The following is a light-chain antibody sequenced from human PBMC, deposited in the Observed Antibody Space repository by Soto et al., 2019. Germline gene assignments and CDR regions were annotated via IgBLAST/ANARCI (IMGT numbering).Light chain of an antibody. CDR2: EVS. CDR1: SSDVGIYNY. J-gene: IGLJ1*01. Sequence: SALTQPASVSWSPGQSIAISCTGSSSDVGIYNYVSWYQQHPGKVPKLIIYEVSNRPSGVPNRFSGSKSGNTASLTISGLQAEDEADYYCSSYTTSSTRVFGTGTKVTVL. CDR3: SSYTTSSTRV. V-gene: IGLV2-14*01.